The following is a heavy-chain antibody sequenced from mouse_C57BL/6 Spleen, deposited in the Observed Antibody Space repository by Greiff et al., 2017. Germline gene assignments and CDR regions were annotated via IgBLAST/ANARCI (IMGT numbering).Heavy chain of an antibody. D-gene: IGHD1-1*01. Sequence: EVQLQQPGAELVKPGASVKLSCTASGFNIKGYYMHWVKQRTEQGLEWIGRIDPEDGETNYAPKFQGKATITAATSSNTAYLQLSSLTSEDTAVDDYARTRMYYYSSGRGDYWGQGTSVTVSA. CDR1: GFNIKGYY. CDR3: ARTRMYYYSSGRGDY. V-gene: IGHV14-2*01. CDR2: IDPEDGET. J-gene: IGHJ4*01.